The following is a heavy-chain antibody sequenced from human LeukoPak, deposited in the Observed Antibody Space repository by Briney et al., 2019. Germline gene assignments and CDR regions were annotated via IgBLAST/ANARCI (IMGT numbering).Heavy chain of an antibody. CDR3: ARAGVWDYSDSSGYHNGAFDI. CDR1: GYTFTSNY. CDR2: INPTGGST. D-gene: IGHD3-22*01. J-gene: IGHJ3*02. Sequence: ASVKVSCKASGYTFTSNYMHWVRQAPGQGLEWMGVINPTGGSTSYAHKFQGRITLTRDMSTSTDYLELSRLRSDDMAVYYCARAGVWDYSDSSGYHNGAFDIWGQGTMVTVSS. V-gene: IGHV1-46*01.